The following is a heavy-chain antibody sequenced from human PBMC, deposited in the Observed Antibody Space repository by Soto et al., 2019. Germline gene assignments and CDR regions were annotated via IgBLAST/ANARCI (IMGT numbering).Heavy chain of an antibody. CDR3: ATGIAVAAPYYFDY. J-gene: IGHJ4*02. D-gene: IGHD6-19*01. Sequence: SETLSLTCTVSGGSISSYYWSWIRQPPGKGLEWFGYIYYSGSTNYNPSIQSRVTISVDTSTNQFSLKLSSVTAADTAVYYCATGIAVAAPYYFDYWGQGTLVTVSS. CDR1: GGSISSYY. V-gene: IGHV4-59*01. CDR2: IYYSGST.